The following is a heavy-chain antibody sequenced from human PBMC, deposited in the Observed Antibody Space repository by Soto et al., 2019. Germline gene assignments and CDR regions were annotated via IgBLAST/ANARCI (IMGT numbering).Heavy chain of an antibody. CDR2: IYWDDDK. J-gene: IGHJ5*02. V-gene: IGHV2-5*02. CDR3: AHIVTGGLT. D-gene: IGHD3-10*01. CDR1: GFSLITSGVG. Sequence: QITLKESGPTLVKPTQTLTLTCTISGFSLITSGVGVGWIRQPPGKALEWLALIYWDDDKRYSPSPKSRPTIPNAPSQNPAVLTMTYPAPMVTATYYCAHIVTGGLTWGRGALVTVSS.